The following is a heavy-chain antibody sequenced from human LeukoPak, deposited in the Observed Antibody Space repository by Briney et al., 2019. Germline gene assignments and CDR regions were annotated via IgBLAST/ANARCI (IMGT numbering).Heavy chain of an antibody. V-gene: IGHV4-4*07. CDR2: IYTSGST. CDR3: ARGVRYCSGGSCYHYFDY. CDR1: GGSISSYY. Sequence: KPSETLSLTCTVSGGSISSYYWSWIRQPAGKGLEWIGRIYTSGSTNYNPSLKSRVTMSVDTSKNQFSLKLSSVTAADTAVYYCARGVRYCSGGSCYHYFDYWGQGTLVTVSS. D-gene: IGHD2-15*01. J-gene: IGHJ4*02.